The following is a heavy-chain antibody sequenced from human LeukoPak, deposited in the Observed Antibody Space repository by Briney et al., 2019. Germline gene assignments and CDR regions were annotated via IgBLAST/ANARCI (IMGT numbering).Heavy chain of an antibody. CDR1: GGSFSGYY. Sequence: PSETLSLTCAVYGGSFSGYYWSWIRQPPGKGLEWIGSIYYSGSTYYNPSLKSRVTISVDTSKNQFSLKLSSVTAADTAVYYCARHRAVSVVGNFYFDYWGQGTLVTVSS. CDR3: ARHRAVSVVGNFYFDY. CDR2: IYYSGST. J-gene: IGHJ4*02. V-gene: IGHV4-34*01. D-gene: IGHD1-26*01.